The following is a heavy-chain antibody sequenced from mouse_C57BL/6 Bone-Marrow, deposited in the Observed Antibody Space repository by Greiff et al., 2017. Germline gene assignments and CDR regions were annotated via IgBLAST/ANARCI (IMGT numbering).Heavy chain of an antibody. J-gene: IGHJ2*01. CDR2: ISSGSSTI. CDR3: ARGGTEVYFDY. V-gene: IGHV5-17*01. D-gene: IGHD2-14*01. Sequence: DVKLVESGGGLVKPGGSLKLSCAASGFTFSDYGMHWVRQAPEKGLEWVAYISSGSSTIYYADTVKGRFTISRDNAKNTLFLQLTSLRSEDTAMYYCARGGTEVYFDYWGQGTTLTVSS. CDR1: GFTFSDYG.